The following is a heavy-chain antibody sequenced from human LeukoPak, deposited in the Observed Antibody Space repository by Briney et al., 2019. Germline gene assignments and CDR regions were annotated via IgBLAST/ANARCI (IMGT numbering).Heavy chain of an antibody. CDR2: IYYSGST. V-gene: IGHV4-39*01. D-gene: IGHD1-26*01. Sequence: PETLSLTCTVSGGSISSSSYYWGWIRQPPGKGLEWIGSIYYSGSTYYNPSLKSRVTISVDTSKNQFSLKLSSVTAADTAVYYCALGIAGAFDYWGQGTLVTVSS. CDR3: ALGIAGAFDY. CDR1: GGSISSSSYY. J-gene: IGHJ4*02.